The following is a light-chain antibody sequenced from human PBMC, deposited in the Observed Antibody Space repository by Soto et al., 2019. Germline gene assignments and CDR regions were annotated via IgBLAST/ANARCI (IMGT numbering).Light chain of an antibody. V-gene: IGLV1-44*01. J-gene: IGLJ1*01. CDR2: NNN. Sequence: QSVLTQPPSASGTPGQRVTISCSGSSSNIGSNTVNWYQQLPGTVPKLLIYNNNQRPSGVPDRFSGSKSGTSASLAISGLQSEDEADYYCATWDDSRNKVFGTGTKVTVL. CDR1: SSNIGSNT. CDR3: ATWDDSRNKV.